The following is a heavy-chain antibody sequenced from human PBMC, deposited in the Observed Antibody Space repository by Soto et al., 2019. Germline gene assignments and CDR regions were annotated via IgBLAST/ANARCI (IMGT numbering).Heavy chain of an antibody. D-gene: IGHD3-22*01. CDR3: AREDYYDSSGYLPVRYYFGMDV. CDR2: IGAYNGHT. J-gene: IGHJ6*02. Sequence: GASVKVSCKSSGYTFTNSGISRVRMAPGQGIEWVGWIGAYNGHTKYAQKLQGRVTMTTDTSTSTAYMGLRSLKSGDTDVYYCAREDYYDSSGYLPVRYYFGMDVWGQGTTVTVSS. V-gene: IGHV1-18*01. CDR1: GYTFTNSG.